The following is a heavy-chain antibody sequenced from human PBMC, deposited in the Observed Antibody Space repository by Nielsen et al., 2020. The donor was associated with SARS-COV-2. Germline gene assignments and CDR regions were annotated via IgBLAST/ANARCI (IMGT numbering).Heavy chain of an antibody. V-gene: IGHV1-3*01. CDR2: INAGNGNT. D-gene: IGHD3-22*01. J-gene: IGHJ3*02. Sequence: WVRQAPGQRLEWMGWINAGNGNTKYSQRFQGRVTITADKSTSTAYMELSSLRSEDTAVYYCARPITYYYDSSGYPDAFDIWGQGTMVTVSS. CDR3: ARPITYYYDSSGYPDAFDI.